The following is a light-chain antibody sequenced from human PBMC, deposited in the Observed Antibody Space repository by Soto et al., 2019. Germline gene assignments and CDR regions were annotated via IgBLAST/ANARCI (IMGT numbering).Light chain of an antibody. CDR1: QTVGSSF. J-gene: IGKJ1*01. CDR3: HQYGSSQT. V-gene: IGKV3-20*01. Sequence: EIVLTQSPGTLSLSPGDRATLSCRASQTVGSSFLAWFQHKPGQAPRLLIYGASTRATGIPDRFSGSGSGTDFTLTISRLEPEDFAVYYCHQYGSSQTFXQGTKVDIK. CDR2: GAS.